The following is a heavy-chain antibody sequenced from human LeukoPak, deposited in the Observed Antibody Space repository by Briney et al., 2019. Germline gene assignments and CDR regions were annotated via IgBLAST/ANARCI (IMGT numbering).Heavy chain of an antibody. CDR2: IYSGGST. Sequence: PGGSLRLSCAASGFTVSSNYMSWVRQAPGKGLEWVSVIYSGGSTYYADSVKGRFTISRDNSKNTLYLQMNSLRAEDTAVYYCARLYYYDSSGSAFDIRGQGTMVTVSS. CDR1: GFTVSSNY. D-gene: IGHD3-22*01. J-gene: IGHJ3*02. V-gene: IGHV3-66*02. CDR3: ARLYYYDSSGSAFDI.